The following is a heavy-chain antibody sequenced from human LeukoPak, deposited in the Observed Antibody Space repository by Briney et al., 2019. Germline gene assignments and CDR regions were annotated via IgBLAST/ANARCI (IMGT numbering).Heavy chain of an antibody. Sequence: SETLSLTCSVSGDSISSYYWSWIRQPPGKGLEWIGYIYHSGSTKYNPSLKSRVTISEDTSKNQFSLELRSVTAADTAVYFCARDRGGQQLVLDWGQGILVTVSS. CDR3: ARDRGGQQLVLD. J-gene: IGHJ4*02. D-gene: IGHD6-13*01. V-gene: IGHV4-59*01. CDR1: GDSISSYY. CDR2: IYHSGST.